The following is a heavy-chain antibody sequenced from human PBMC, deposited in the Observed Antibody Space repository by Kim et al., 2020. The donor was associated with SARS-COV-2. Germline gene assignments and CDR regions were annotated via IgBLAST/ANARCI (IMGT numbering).Heavy chain of an antibody. J-gene: IGHJ4*02. D-gene: IGHD3-16*01. CDR1: GHTFTEDS. Sequence: ASVKVSCKTSGHTFTEDSIHWVRQAPGQRLEWMGGIDCSNGNTIYSQKFQGRVTFTTDTSTRTGSMELTSLTSDDSAVYFCLGECSFYYCAQGTLVTGSS. CDR2: IDCSNGNT. V-gene: IGHV1-3*01. CDR3: LGECSFYY.